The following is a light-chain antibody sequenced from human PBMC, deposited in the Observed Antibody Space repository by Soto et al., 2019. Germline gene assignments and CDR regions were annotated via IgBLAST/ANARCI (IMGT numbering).Light chain of an antibody. V-gene: IGKV3-11*01. Sequence: EIVLTQSPATLSLSPGERATLSCRASQSVSSYLAWYQQKPGQAPRLLIYDASNRATGIPARFSGSGSGTDFTPTISSLEPEDFAVYYCQQRSNFFGPGTKVDIK. CDR2: DAS. CDR3: QQRSNF. CDR1: QSVSSY. J-gene: IGKJ3*01.